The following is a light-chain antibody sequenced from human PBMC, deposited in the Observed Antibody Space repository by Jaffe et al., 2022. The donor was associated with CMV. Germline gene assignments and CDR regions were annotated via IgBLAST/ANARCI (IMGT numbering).Light chain of an antibody. V-gene: IGLV3-25*03. CDR1: ALPKQY. CDR3: QSTDSSGTYVV. J-gene: IGLJ3*02. Sequence: SYELTQPPSVSVSPGQTARITCSGDALPKQYTYWYHQKPGQAPALVIYKDTERPSGIPERFSGSSSGTTVTLTISGVQAEDEADYYCQSTDSSGTYVVFGGGTKLTVL. CDR2: KDT.